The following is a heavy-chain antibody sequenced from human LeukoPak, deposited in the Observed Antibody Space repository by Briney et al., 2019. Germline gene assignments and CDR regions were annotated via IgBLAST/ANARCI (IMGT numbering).Heavy chain of an antibody. V-gene: IGHV4-39*07. J-gene: IGHJ3*02. Sequence: PSETLSLTCTVSGGSFRSSIYYSAWIRQSPGKGLEWIGTIHYSGTTYYNPSLKSRVTISVDTSKNQFSLKLSSVTAADTAIYFCARVKATIFDAFDIWGQGTMVSVTS. CDR3: ARVKATIFDAFDI. D-gene: IGHD5-24*01. CDR1: GGSFRSSIYY. CDR2: IHYSGTT.